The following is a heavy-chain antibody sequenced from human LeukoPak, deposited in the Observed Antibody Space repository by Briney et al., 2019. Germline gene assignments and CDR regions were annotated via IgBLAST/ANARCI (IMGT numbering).Heavy chain of an antibody. V-gene: IGHV3-21*01. Sequence: GGSLRLSCAASGFTFSSYSMNWVRQAPGKGLEWVSSISSSSSYIYYADSVKGRFTISRDNAKNSLYLQMNSLRAEDTAVYYCARIPVEMATSDYWGQGTQVTVSS. D-gene: IGHD5-24*01. CDR1: GFTFSSYS. CDR3: ARIPVEMATSDY. CDR2: ISSSSSYI. J-gene: IGHJ4*02.